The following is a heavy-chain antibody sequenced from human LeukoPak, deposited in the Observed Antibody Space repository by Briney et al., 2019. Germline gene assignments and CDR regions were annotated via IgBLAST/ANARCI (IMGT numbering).Heavy chain of an antibody. CDR2: ISGSSSTI. D-gene: IGHD3-16*01. CDR1: GFTFSSYT. CDR3: ARRASGGGYYFDC. J-gene: IGHJ4*02. V-gene: IGHV3-48*02. Sequence: GGSLRISCAASGFTFSSYTMNWVRQAPEKGLEWLSYISGSSSTIYYADSVKGRFTISRDNAKNSLYLQMNSLRDEDTAVYYCARRASGGGYYFDCWGQGTLVTVSS.